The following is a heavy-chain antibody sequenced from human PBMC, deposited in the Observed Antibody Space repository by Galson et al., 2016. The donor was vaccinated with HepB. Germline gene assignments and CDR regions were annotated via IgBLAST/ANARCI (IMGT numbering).Heavy chain of an antibody. Sequence: QSGAEVKKPGESLRISCQGSGYSFSNYWITWVRQMPGKGLEWMGRIDPSDSYINYSPSFEGHVTISVDKSNFTAYLHWSSLRASDTAIYYCARLGNVLTGSNWFDPWGQGTLVIVSS. D-gene: IGHD3-9*01. CDR1: GYSFSNYW. V-gene: IGHV5-10-1*01. CDR2: IDPSDSYI. CDR3: ARLGNVLTGSNWFDP. J-gene: IGHJ5*02.